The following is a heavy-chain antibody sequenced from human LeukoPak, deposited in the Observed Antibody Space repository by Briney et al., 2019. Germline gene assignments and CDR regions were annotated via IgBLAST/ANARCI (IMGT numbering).Heavy chain of an antibody. J-gene: IGHJ4*02. D-gene: IGHD5-12*01. CDR1: GGSISSYY. CDR2: IYTSGST. V-gene: IGHV4-4*07. CDR3: ARHPWGGYSGYEFDY. Sequence: SETLSLTGTVSGGSISSYYWSWIRQPAGKGLEWIGRIYTSGSTNYNPSLKSRVTMSVDTSKNQFSLKLSSVTAADTAVYYCARHPWGGYSGYEFDYWGQGTLVTVSS.